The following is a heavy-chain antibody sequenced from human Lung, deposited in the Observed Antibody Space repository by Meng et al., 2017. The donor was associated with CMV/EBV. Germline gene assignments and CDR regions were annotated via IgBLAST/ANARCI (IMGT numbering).Heavy chain of an antibody. CDR2: IHSTPGYL. D-gene: IGHD1-1*01. J-gene: IGHJ4*02. CDR1: GCPFSRYG. CDR3: ARDRLITSTGPDY. V-gene: IGHV3-21*06. Sequence: CAASGCPFSRYGMKWFRQAPGKGLEWVTSIHSTPGYLFYADSVKGRFNISRDNAKNSLFLHMDSLRAEDTALYYCARDRLITSTGPDYWGRGTLVTVSS.